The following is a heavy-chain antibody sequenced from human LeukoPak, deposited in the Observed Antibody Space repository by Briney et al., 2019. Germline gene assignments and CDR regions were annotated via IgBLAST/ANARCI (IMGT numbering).Heavy chain of an antibody. V-gene: IGHV3-64*02. CDR3: RGVRDPGDF. Sequence: PGVSLRLFCTASIFIFSDYTVLGVRQAPGEGGEVVSSMSPYGLYRFCVVCVGGRFIMSRDSDKNTVFVQVDSVRVEDMAVYYWRGVRDPGDFWGQGTVVTVSS. CDR1: IFIFSDYT. J-gene: IGHJ4*02. D-gene: IGHD3-10*01. CDR2: MSPYGLYR.